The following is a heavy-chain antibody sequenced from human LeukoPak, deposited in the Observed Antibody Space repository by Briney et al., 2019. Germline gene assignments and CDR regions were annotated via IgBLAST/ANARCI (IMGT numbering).Heavy chain of an antibody. J-gene: IGHJ4*02. V-gene: IGHV4-39*01. CDR1: SGSISSSSYY. CDR2: IYYSGST. CDR3: AKESSSGYYYPFDY. D-gene: IGHD3-22*01. Sequence: PSETLSLTCTVSSGSISSSSYYWGWIRQPPGKGLEWIGSIYYSGSTYYNPSLKSRVTISVDTSKNQFSLKLSSVTAADTAVYYCAKESSSGYYYPFDYWGQGTLVTVSS.